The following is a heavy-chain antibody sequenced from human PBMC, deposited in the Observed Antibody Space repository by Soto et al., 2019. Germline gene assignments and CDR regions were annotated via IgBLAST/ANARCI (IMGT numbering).Heavy chain of an antibody. Sequence: TGGSLRLSCATSGFTFRSYGFHWVRQAPGKGLKWVAMISDDGREKYYADSLKGRFTISRDNSKNTVYLQMDSLRVEDTAVYYCARIFRSYGMDVWGQGTLVTVSS. CDR1: GFTFRSYG. CDR3: ARIFRSYGMDV. V-gene: IGHV3-33*01. CDR2: ISDDGREK. J-gene: IGHJ6*02.